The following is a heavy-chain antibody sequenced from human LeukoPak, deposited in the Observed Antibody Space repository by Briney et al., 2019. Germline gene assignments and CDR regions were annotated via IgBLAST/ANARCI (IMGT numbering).Heavy chain of an antibody. CDR1: GFTFSSYA. CDR3: AKDLGNGFWSGPTHFDY. CDR2: ISGSGGST. D-gene: IGHD3-3*01. Sequence: GGSLRLSCAASGFTFSSYAMSWVRQAPGKGLEWVSAISGSGGSTYYADSVKGRFTISRDNSKNTLYLQMNSLRAEDTAVYYCAKDLGNGFWSGPTHFDYWGQGTLVTVSS. V-gene: IGHV3-23*01. J-gene: IGHJ4*02.